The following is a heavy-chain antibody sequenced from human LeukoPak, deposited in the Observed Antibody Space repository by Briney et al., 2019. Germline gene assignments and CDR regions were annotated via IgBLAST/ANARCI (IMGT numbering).Heavy chain of an antibody. Sequence: PSGTLYPPCAVSDVSIFRSTWWRWVRQPPGKGLVWIGQISPRGSTNYRPSLKSRVTISVDKSKSQFTLILTAVTAADTAVYFCARSPTNRVTDDYWGQGTLVTVSS. V-gene: IGHV4-4*02. D-gene: IGHD1-14*01. CDR1: DVSIFRSTW. CDR2: ISPRGST. CDR3: ARSPTNRVTDDY. J-gene: IGHJ4*02.